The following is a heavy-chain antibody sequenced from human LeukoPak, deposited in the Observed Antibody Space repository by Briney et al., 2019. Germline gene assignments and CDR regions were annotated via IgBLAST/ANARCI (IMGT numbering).Heavy chain of an antibody. CDR1: GFSFGSYS. CDR2: ISSSSSYI. CDR3: ARDGPEYFDY. V-gene: IGHV3-21*01. D-gene: IGHD1-14*01. Sequence: GGSLRLSCAASGFSFGSYSMNWVRQAPGKGLEWVSSISSSSSYIYYADSVKGRFTISRDNAKNSLYLQMNSLRAEDTAVYYCARDGPEYFDYWGQGTLVTVSS. J-gene: IGHJ4*02.